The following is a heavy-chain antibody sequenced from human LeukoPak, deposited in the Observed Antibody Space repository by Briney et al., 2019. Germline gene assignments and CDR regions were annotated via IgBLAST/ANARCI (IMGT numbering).Heavy chain of an antibody. Sequence: ASVKVSCKASGYSFTSYHMHWVRQAPGQGLEWMGIINPSGGSTRYAQKLQGRVTMPRDTSTRTVYMELKSLRSEDTAIYYCARDGTPEYDHIWGRPQLYWGQGTLVIVSS. CDR1: GYSFTSYH. D-gene: IGHD3-16*01. J-gene: IGHJ4*02. CDR2: INPSGGST. V-gene: IGHV1-46*01. CDR3: ARDGTPEYDHIWGRPQLY.